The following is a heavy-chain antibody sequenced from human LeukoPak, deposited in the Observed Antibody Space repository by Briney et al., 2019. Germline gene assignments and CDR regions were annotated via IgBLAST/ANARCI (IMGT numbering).Heavy chain of an antibody. Sequence: GGSLRLSCAASGFTFSSYAMHWVRQAPGKGLEFVSAISTNGGNTYYADSVKGRFTISRDNSKNTLYLRMGSLRVEDMAVYYCARGGGYSGYDYDYWGQGTLVTVSS. CDR3: ARGGGYSGYDYDY. D-gene: IGHD5-12*01. CDR2: ISTNGGNT. J-gene: IGHJ4*02. CDR1: GFTFSSYA. V-gene: IGHV3-64*02.